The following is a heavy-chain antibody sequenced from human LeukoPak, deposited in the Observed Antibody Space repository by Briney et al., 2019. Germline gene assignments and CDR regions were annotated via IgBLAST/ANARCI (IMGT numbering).Heavy chain of an antibody. CDR2: ISYDGINK. D-gene: IGHD3-3*01. CDR3: ARGSAIFGVVITPYYYYGVDV. V-gene: IGHV3-30-3*01. CDR1: GFTFSSYA. Sequence: RPGGSLRLSCAASGFTFSSYAMHWVGQAPGKGLEWVAVISYDGINKYYADSVKGRFTISRDNSKNTLYLQMNSLRAEDTAVYYCARGSAIFGVVITPYYYYGVDVWGQATTVTVSS. J-gene: IGHJ6*02.